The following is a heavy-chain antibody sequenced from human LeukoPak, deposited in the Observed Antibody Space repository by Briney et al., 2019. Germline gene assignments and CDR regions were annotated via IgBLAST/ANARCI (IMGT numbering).Heavy chain of an antibody. CDR2: IWYDGSNK. D-gene: IGHD2-2*01. CDR3: AKDGRSTSPADAFDI. CDR1: GFAFSSYG. Sequence: GRSLRLSXAASGFAFSSYGMHWVRQAPGKGLEWVAVIWYDGSNKYYADSVKGRFTISRDNSKNTLYLQMNSLRAEDTAVYYCAKDGRSTSPADAFDIWGQGTMVTVSS. V-gene: IGHV3-33*06. J-gene: IGHJ3*02.